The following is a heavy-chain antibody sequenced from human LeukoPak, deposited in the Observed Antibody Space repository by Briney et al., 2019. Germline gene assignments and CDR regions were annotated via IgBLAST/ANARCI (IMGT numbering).Heavy chain of an antibody. D-gene: IGHD2-15*01. CDR1: GYTFTGYY. CDR2: ISPNSGGT. CDR3: ARELVVVVAATRGGVGY. V-gene: IGHV1-2*02. Sequence: ASVKVSCKASGYTFTGYYMHWVRQAPGQGLEWMGWISPNSGGTNYAQKFQGRVTMTRDTSISTAYMELSRLRSDDTAVYYCARELVVVVAATRGGVGYWGQGTLVTVSS. J-gene: IGHJ4*02.